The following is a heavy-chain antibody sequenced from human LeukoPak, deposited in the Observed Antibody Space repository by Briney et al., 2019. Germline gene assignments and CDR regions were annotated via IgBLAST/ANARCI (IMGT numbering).Heavy chain of an antibody. V-gene: IGHV3-23*01. Sequence: GGSLRLSCAASGFIFGAYGMSWVRQAPGKGLEWVSTISGSGGSTYYADSVKGRFTISRDNSKNTLYLQMNSLRAEDTAVYYCVRWYGGSGLENYYYYMDVWGKGTTVTISS. J-gene: IGHJ6*03. D-gene: IGHD3-10*01. CDR1: GFIFGAYG. CDR2: ISGSGGST. CDR3: VRWYGGSGLENYYYYMDV.